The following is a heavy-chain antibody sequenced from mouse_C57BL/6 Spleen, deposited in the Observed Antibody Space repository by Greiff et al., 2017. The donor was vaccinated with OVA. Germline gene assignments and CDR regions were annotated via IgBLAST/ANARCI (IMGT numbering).Heavy chain of an antibody. D-gene: IGHD2-4*01. Sequence: VKLQESGPELVKPGASVKISCKASGYSFTSYYIHWVKQRPGQGLEWIGWIYPGSGNTKYNEKFKGKATLTADTSSSTAYMQLSSLTSEDSAVYYCARSGDYDGGFAYWGQGTLVTVSA. V-gene: IGHV1-66*01. J-gene: IGHJ3*01. CDR1: GYSFTSYY. CDR2: IYPGSGNT. CDR3: ARSGDYDGGFAY.